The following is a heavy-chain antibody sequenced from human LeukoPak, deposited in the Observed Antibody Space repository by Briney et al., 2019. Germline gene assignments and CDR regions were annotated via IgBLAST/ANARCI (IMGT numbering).Heavy chain of an antibody. V-gene: IGHV4-39*07. CDR2: IYYSGST. CDR3: ARTTEGGYTYGYFYYYYMDV. D-gene: IGHD5-18*01. J-gene: IGHJ6*03. CDR1: GGSISSSSYY. Sequence: SETLSLTCTVSGGSISSSSYYWGWIRQPPGKGLEWIGSIYYSGSTYYNPSLKSRVTISVDTSKNQFSLKLTSVTAADTAVYYCARTTEGGYTYGYFYYYYMDVWGKGTTVTISS.